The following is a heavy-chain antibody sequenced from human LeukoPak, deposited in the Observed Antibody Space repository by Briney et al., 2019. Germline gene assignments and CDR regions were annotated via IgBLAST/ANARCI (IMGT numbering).Heavy chain of an antibody. Sequence: TGGSLRLSCAASGFTFSSYGMHWVRQAPGKGLEWVAVIWYDGSNKYYADSVKGRFTISRDNSKNTLYLQMNSLRAEDTAVYYCAGSIAVAGTIDYWGRGTLVTVSS. D-gene: IGHD6-19*01. V-gene: IGHV3-33*01. J-gene: IGHJ4*02. CDR2: IWYDGSNK. CDR1: GFTFSSYG. CDR3: AGSIAVAGTIDY.